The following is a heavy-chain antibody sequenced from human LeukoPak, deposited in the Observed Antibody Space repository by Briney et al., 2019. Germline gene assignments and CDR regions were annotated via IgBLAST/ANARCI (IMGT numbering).Heavy chain of an antibody. CDR1: GYTFTSYG. CDR2: ISVYNGNT. V-gene: IGHV1-18*01. D-gene: IGHD3-22*01. J-gene: IGHJ3*02. CDR3: ARVVVISNDAFDI. Sequence: ASVTVSCKASGYTFTSYGISWVRQAPGQGLERMGWISVYNGNTNYAQKLQGRGTMTTDKSTNNAYTQLRSLGSDDTAVYYCARVVVISNDAFDIWGQGTMVTVSS.